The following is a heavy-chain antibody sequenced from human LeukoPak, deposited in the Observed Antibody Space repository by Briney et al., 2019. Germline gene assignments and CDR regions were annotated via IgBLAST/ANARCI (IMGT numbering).Heavy chain of an antibody. CDR1: GGTFSSYA. V-gene: IGHV1-69*05. CDR2: IIPIFGTA. J-gene: IGHJ4*02. D-gene: IGHD3-22*01. Sequence: SVKVSCKASGGTFSSYAISWVRQAPGQGLEWMGGIIPIFGTANYAQKFQGRVTITTDESTSTAYMELSSLRSEDTAVYYRARAPPDHYDSSGYLDYWGQGTLVTVSS. CDR3: ARAPPDHYDSSGYLDY.